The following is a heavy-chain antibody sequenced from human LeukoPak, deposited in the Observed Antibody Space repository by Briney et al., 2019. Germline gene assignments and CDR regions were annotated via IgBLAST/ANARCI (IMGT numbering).Heavy chain of an antibody. CDR3: ASEYSSSSPHYYYYYYMDV. J-gene: IGHJ6*03. CDR1: GFTFSSYN. Sequence: GGSLRLSCAAPGFTFSSYNMNWVRQAPGKGLEWVSSISSSSSYVYYADSVKGRFTISRDNAENSLYLQMNSLRAEDTAVYYCASEYSSSSPHYYYYYYMDVWGKGTTVTVSS. D-gene: IGHD6-6*01. V-gene: IGHV3-21*01. CDR2: ISSSSSYV.